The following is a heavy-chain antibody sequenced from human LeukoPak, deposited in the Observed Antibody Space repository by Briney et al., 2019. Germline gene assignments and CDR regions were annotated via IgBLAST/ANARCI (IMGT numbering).Heavy chain of an antibody. CDR1: GFTFSSYG. J-gene: IGHJ3*02. Sequence: GGSLRLSCAASGFTFSSYGMHWVRQAPGKGLEWVAVIWYDGSNKYYADSVKGRFTISRDNSKNTLYLQMNSLRAEDTAVYYCARDGVIVVPAVVDAFDIWGQGTMVTVSS. D-gene: IGHD2-2*01. CDR2: IWYDGSNK. V-gene: IGHV3-33*01. CDR3: ARDGVIVVPAVVDAFDI.